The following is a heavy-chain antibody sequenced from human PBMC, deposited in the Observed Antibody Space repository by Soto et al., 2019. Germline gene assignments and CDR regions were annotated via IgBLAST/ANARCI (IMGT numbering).Heavy chain of an antibody. Sequence: LSLTCTVSGGSISSGDYYWSWIRQPPGKGLEWIGYIYYSGSTYYNPSLKSRVTISVDTSKNQFSLKLSSVTAADTAVYYCARSATGFRFDYWGQGTLVTVSS. V-gene: IGHV4-30-4*01. CDR2: IYYSGST. J-gene: IGHJ4*02. D-gene: IGHD3-10*01. CDR3: ARSATGFRFDY. CDR1: GGSISSGDYY.